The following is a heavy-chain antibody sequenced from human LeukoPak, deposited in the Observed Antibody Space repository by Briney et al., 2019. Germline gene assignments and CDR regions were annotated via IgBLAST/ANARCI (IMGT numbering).Heavy chain of an antibody. CDR2: IYSGGST. D-gene: IGHD2-2*01. V-gene: IGHV3-53*01. CDR1: GFTVSSNY. CDR3: ARDRNYCSSTSCCGKNYYYYMDV. Sequence: GPLRLSCAASGFTVSSNYMSWVRQAPGKGLEWVSVIYSGGSTYYADSVKGRFTISRDNSKNTLYLQMNSLRAEDTAVYYCARDRNYCSSTSCCGKNYYYYMDVWGKGTTVTVSS. J-gene: IGHJ6*03.